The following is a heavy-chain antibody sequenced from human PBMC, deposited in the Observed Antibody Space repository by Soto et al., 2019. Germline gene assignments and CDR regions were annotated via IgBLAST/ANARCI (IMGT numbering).Heavy chain of an antibody. D-gene: IGHD2-21*01. V-gene: IGHV3-21*01. Sequence: EVQLVESGGGLVKAGGSLRLFCTASGFTFRNYNMNWVRQAPGKGLEWVSSISTGGAYMFYADSVKGRFTISRDNAQKSLCLQIDSPRAEDTVGYYCARDIASPGGDYFDSWGQGTLVTVSS. CDR2: ISTGGAYM. J-gene: IGHJ4*02. CDR1: GFTFRNYN. CDR3: ARDIASPGGDYFDS.